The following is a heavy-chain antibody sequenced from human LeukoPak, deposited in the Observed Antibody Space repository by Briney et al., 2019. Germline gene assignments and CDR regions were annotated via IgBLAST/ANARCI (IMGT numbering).Heavy chain of an antibody. Sequence: ASVKVSCKASGYTFTGYYMHWVRQAPGQGLEWMGWINPNSGGTNYAQKFQGRVTMTRDTSISTAYMELSRLRSDDTAVYYCAKDCSGGSCYSPYYMDVWGKGTTVTVSS. CDR2: INPNSGGT. CDR3: AKDCSGGSCYSPYYMDV. J-gene: IGHJ6*03. D-gene: IGHD2-15*01. CDR1: GYTFTGYY. V-gene: IGHV1-2*02.